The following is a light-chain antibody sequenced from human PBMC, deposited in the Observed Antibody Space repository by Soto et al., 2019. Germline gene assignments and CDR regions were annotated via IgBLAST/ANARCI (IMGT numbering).Light chain of an antibody. J-gene: IGKJ5*01. CDR2: GTS. CDR3: QQSYSTLLIT. V-gene: IGKV1-39*01. CDR1: QAINTY. Sequence: DIQMTQSPSFLSASVGDRVTISCRASQAINTYLNWYQQKPGKAPKLLIYGTSDLQNGVPSRFSGGGSGTDFTLTISSLQPEDFATYYCQQSYSTLLITFGQGTRLKV.